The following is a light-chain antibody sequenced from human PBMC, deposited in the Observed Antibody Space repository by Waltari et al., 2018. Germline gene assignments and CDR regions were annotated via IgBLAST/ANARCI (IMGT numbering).Light chain of an antibody. CDR3: QKYGSLTAT. CDR1: QRMSKY. CDR2: GVS. V-gene: IGKV3-20*01. J-gene: IGKJ1*01. Sequence: EIMLTHSQGTLSLSPGERASLSCRASQRMSKYLAWYQQKPGQAPSLLIYGVSSRASGIPDRFSGSGSGTDFSLTISRLEPEYFAVYYCQKYGSLTATFGQGTKVEIK.